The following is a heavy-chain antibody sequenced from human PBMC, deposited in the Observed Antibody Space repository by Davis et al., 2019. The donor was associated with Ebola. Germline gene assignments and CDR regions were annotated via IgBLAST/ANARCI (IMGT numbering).Heavy chain of an antibody. D-gene: IGHD2-15*01. J-gene: IGHJ5*02. CDR2: IRSKANSYAT. V-gene: IGHV3-73*01. CDR1: GFTFSGSA. Sequence: GASLKLSCAASGFTFSGSAMHWVRQASGKGLEWVGRIRSKANSYATAYAASVKGRFTISRDDSKNTAYLQMNSLKTEDTAVYYCTRSTIGYCSGGSCYYWFDPWGQGTLVTVSS. CDR3: TRSTIGYCSGGSCYYWFDP.